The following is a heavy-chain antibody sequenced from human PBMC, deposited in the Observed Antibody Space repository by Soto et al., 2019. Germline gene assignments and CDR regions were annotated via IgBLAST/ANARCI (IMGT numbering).Heavy chain of an antibody. Sequence: GGSLRLSCAASGFTVSSNYMSWVRQAPGKGLEWVSVIYSGGSTYYADSVKGRVTITRDTSASTAYMELSSLISEDTAVYYCAREGPWSKRFDYWGQGTLVTVSS. D-gene: IGHD2-15*01. CDR1: GFTVSSNY. J-gene: IGHJ4*02. V-gene: IGHV3-66*01. CDR2: IYSGGST. CDR3: AREGPWSKRFDY.